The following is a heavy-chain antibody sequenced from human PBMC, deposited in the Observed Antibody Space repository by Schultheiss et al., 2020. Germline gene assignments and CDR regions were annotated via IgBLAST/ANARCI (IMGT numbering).Heavy chain of an antibody. CDR2: ISAYNGNT. CDR3: ARDTTAGGPGEDAFDI. D-gene: IGHD6-13*01. V-gene: IGHV1-18*01. CDR1: GYTFTSYG. J-gene: IGHJ3*02. Sequence: ASVKVSCKASGYTFTSYGISWVRQAPGHGLEWMGWISAYNGNTNYAQKLQGRVTMTTDTSTSTAYMELRSLRSDDTAVYYCARDTTAGGPGEDAFDIWGQGTMVTVSS.